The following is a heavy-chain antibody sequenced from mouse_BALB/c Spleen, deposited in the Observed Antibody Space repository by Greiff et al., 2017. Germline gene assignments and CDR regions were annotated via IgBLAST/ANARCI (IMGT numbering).Heavy chain of an antibody. J-gene: IGHJ3*01. CDR2: IWAGGST. CDR3: AREGGDYGLRFAY. V-gene: IGHV2-9*02. Sequence: VMLVESGPGLVAPSQSLSITCTVSGFSLTSYGVHWVRQPPGKGLEWLGVIWAGGSTNYNSALMSRLSISKDNSKSQVFLKMNSLQTDDTAMYYCAREGGDYGLRFAYWGQGTLVTVSA. D-gene: IGHD1-2*01. CDR1: GFSLTSYG.